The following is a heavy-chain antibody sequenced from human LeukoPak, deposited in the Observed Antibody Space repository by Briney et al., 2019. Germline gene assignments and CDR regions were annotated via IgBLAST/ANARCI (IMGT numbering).Heavy chain of an antibody. J-gene: IGHJ4*02. D-gene: IGHD1-26*01. CDR3: VRDSVGLYYFNY. CDR2: IYSGGST. V-gene: IGHV3-53*01. Sequence: PGGSLRLSCAASGFTVSSNYMSWVRQAPGKGLEWVSAIYSGGSTYYADSVKGRFTISRDNSKNTLYLQMNSLRAKDTAVYYCVRDSVGLYYFNYWGQGTPVTVSS. CDR1: GFTVSSNY.